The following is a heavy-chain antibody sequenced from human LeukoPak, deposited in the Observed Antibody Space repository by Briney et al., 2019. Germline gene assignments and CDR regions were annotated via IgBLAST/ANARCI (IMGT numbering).Heavy chain of an antibody. Sequence: GGSLRLSCAASGFTFSSHWMSWVRQAPGKGLEWVANIKQDGSEKHYVDSVKGRFTISRDNAKNSLYLQMNSLRADDTAVYYCARAQGPYYMDVWGKGTTVTVSS. CDR3: ARAQGPYYMDV. J-gene: IGHJ6*03. CDR1: GFTFSSHW. V-gene: IGHV3-7*01. CDR2: IKQDGSEK.